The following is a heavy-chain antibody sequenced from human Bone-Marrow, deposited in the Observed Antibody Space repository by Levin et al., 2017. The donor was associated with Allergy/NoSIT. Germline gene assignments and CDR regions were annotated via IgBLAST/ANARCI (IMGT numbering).Heavy chain of an antibody. V-gene: IGHV3-15*01. D-gene: IGHD1-26*01. CDR3: SWENPEGSFQS. J-gene: IGHJ5*02. Sequence: KTGGSLRLSCAASGLSFSHPWMNWVRQTPGKGLEWVGRIKPMAAAGGTTDYAASVKGRFTLSRDDSRNILFLQLDSLKPEDTAVYYCSWENPEGSFQSWGQGTLVTVSS. CDR1: GLSFSHPW. CDR2: IKPMAAAGGTT.